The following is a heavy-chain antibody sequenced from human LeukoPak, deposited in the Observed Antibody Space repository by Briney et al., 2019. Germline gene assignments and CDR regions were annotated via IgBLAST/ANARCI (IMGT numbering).Heavy chain of an antibody. CDR3: ARGRRDGYNYMGRIYYYYYYYMDV. V-gene: IGHV4-34*01. D-gene: IGHD5-24*01. J-gene: IGHJ6*03. CDR1: GGSFSGYY. Sequence: PSETLSLTCAVYGGSFSGYYWSWIRQPPGKGLEWIGEINHSGSTNYNPSLKSRVTISVDTSKNQFSLKLSSVTAADTAVYYCARGRRDGYNYMGRIYYYYYYYMDVWGKGTTVTVSS. CDR2: INHSGST.